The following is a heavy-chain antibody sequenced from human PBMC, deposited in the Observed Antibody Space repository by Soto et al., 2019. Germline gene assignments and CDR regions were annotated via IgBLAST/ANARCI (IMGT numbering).Heavy chain of an antibody. Sequence: GGSLRLSCAASGFTFSSYAMSWVRQAPGKGLEWVSAISGSGGSTYYADSVKGRFTISRDNSKNTLYLQMNSLRAEDTAVYYCAKVVMNAGSGVYYYYYMDVWGKGTTVTVSS. D-gene: IGHD3-16*01. CDR3: AKVVMNAGSGVYYYYYMDV. J-gene: IGHJ6*03. V-gene: IGHV3-23*01. CDR1: GFTFSSYA. CDR2: ISGSGGST.